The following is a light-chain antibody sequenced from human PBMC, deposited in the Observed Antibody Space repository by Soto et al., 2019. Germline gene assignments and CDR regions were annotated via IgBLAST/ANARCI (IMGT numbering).Light chain of an antibody. J-gene: IGKJ2*01. CDR2: DAS. CDR1: QTIDTT. V-gene: IGKV3-15*01. Sequence: EIVMTQSPAPLSLSPGERATLSCRASQTIDTTLAWYQRKPGQAPRLLIYDASTRATGVPARFSGSGSGTDFTLTISSLQSEDFAVYYCQHYNYWPYTFGQGTKVEIK. CDR3: QHYNYWPYT.